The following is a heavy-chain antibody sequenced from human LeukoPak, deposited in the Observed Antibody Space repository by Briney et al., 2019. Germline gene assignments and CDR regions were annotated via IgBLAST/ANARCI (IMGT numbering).Heavy chain of an antibody. CDR1: GGSISSGSYY. CDR2: IYPSGST. D-gene: IGHD6-19*01. Sequence: PSETLSLTCTVSGGSISSGSYYWSWIRQPAGKGLECLGRIYPSGSTNYNPSLKSRVTISVDKSKNQFSLKLSSVTAADTAVYYCARDRAEGSGFDYWGQGTLVTVSS. J-gene: IGHJ4*02. CDR3: ARDRAEGSGFDY. V-gene: IGHV4-61*02.